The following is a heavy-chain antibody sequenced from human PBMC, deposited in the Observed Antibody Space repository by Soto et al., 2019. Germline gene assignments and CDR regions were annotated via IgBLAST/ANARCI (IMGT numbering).Heavy chain of an antibody. V-gene: IGHV4-59*08. D-gene: IGHD2-15*01. J-gene: IGHJ4*02. CDR2: IYYSGST. CDR1: GGSISSYY. CDR3: ARHGGSRYCSGGSCYLFDY. Sequence: SETLSLTCTVSGGSISSYYRSWIRQNPGKGLEWIGYIYYSGSTNYNPSLKSRVTISVDTSKNQFSLKLSSVTAADTAVYYCARHGGSRYCSGGSCYLFDYWGQGTLVTVSS.